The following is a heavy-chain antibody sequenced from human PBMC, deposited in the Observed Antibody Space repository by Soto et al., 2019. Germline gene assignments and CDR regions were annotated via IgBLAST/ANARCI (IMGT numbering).Heavy chain of an antibody. CDR1: GFTFSNYE. Sequence: EEQLAESGGGLVQPGGSLRLSCTASGFTFSNYEMNWVRQAPGKGLEWVSYISSRGTVKYNADSVKGRFTISRDNAKNSLYLQMNSLRAEDTAVYYCTRYRWFDAWGQGTLVTVSS. CDR2: ISSRGTVK. V-gene: IGHV3-48*03. CDR3: TRYRWFDA. D-gene: IGHD3-16*02. J-gene: IGHJ5*02.